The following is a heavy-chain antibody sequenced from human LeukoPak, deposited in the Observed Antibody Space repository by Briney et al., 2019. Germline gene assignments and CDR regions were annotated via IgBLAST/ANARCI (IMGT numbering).Heavy chain of an antibody. V-gene: IGHV1-69*05. CDR2: LIPVFGTT. D-gene: IGHD5-12*01. CDR3: ARGKSGYDYGLDH. J-gene: IGHJ4*02. Sequence: SVKVSCKASGGTFSSHAISWGRQAPGQGLEWGGGLIPVFGTTNYAEKFQGRVTITTDESTRTSYMELRSLKSDDTAVYYCARGKSGYDYGLDHWGQGILVIVSS. CDR1: GGTFSSHA.